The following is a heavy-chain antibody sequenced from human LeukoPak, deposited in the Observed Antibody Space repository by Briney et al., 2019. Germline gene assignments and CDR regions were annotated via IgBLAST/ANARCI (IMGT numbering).Heavy chain of an antibody. D-gene: IGHD3-3*01. Sequence: PGGSLRLSCAPSGFTLSRHGMHWVRQAPGKGLEWVAIISNDGSRKYYAHSVEGRFTISRDNSKNTLYLQMDSLRAEDTVVYYCARDRAWNYFDYWGQGTLVTVSS. J-gene: IGHJ4*02. CDR3: ARDRAWNYFDY. CDR1: GFTLSRHG. CDR2: ISNDGSRK. V-gene: IGHV3-30*03.